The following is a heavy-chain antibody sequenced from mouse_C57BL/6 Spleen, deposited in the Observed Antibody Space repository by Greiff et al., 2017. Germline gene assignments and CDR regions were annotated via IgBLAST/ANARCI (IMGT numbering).Heavy chain of an antibody. Sequence: EVKLVESGGDLVKPGGSLKLSCAASGFTFSSYGMSWVRQTPDKRLEWVATISSGGSYTYYPDSVKGRFTISRDNAKNTLYLQMSSLKSEDTAMYYCARQTAQEAFDYWGQGTTLTVSS. CDR3: ARQTAQEAFDY. D-gene: IGHD3-2*02. CDR2: ISSGGSYT. CDR1: GFTFSSYG. V-gene: IGHV5-6*01. J-gene: IGHJ2*01.